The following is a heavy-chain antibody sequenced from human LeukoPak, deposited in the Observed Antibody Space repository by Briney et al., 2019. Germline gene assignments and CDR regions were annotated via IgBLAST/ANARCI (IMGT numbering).Heavy chain of an antibody. J-gene: IGHJ6*03. CDR2: IYYSGST. CDR3: ARIVVVVAANDYYYYMDV. D-gene: IGHD2-15*01. Sequence: SETLSLTCTVSGGSISSSSYYWGWIRQPPGKGLEWIGSIYYSGSTYHNPSLKSRVTISVDTSKNQFSLKLSSVTAADTAVYYCARIVVVVAANDYYYYMDVWGKGTTVTISS. CDR1: GGSISSSSYY. V-gene: IGHV4-39*01.